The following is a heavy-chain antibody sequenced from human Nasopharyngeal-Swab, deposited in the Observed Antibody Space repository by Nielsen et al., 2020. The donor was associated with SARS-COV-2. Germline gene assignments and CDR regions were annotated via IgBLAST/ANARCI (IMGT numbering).Heavy chain of an antibody. V-gene: IGHV3-23*01. CDR3: AKDGVRLNDIDV. CDR1: GLTFSSYT. Sequence: GESLKISCGASGLTFSSYTMSWVRQAPGRGLEWVSAITGSGDATNYADSVRGRFTISRDNSKSTLYLQMNSLRAEDTAEYFCAKDGVRLNDIDVWGQGTTVTVSS. D-gene: IGHD1-1*01. J-gene: IGHJ6*02. CDR2: ITGSGDAT.